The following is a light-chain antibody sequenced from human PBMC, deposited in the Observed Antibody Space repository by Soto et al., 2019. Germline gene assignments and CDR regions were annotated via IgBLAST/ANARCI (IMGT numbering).Light chain of an antibody. CDR2: WAS. V-gene: IGKV4-1*01. Sequence: SPLSCWSSQSVLYSAINKNYLAWYQQKPGQPPKLLIYWASTRESEVPDRFSGSGSGTDFTLTISSLQAEDVAVYYCQQYNSWPITFGQGTRL. J-gene: IGKJ5*01. CDR3: QQYNSWPIT. CDR1: QSVLYSAINKNY.